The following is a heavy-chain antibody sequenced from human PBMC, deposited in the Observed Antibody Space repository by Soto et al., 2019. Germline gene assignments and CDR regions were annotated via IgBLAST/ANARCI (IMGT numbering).Heavy chain of an antibody. V-gene: IGHV4-31*03. CDR1: GGSINSGGFH. J-gene: IGHJ4*02. CDR3: ARVTRGIAAAGVFDY. CDR2: IYYSGST. D-gene: IGHD6-13*01. Sequence: SETLSLTCTVSGGSINSGGFHWTWIRQHPGKGLEWIGYIYYSGSTYYNPSLKSRATISADTSKNQVSLQLSSVTAADTALYYCARVTRGIAAAGVFDYWGQGTLVTVSS.